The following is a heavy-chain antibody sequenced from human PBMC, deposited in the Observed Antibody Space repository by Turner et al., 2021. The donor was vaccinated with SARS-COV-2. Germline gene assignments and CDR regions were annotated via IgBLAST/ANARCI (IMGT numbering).Heavy chain of an antibody. CDR1: GGSFSGYY. CDR3: ARGGGYSYGALDY. D-gene: IGHD5-18*01. CDR2: INHSGST. J-gene: IGHJ4*02. Sequence: QVQLQQWGAGLLKPSETRSLTCAVYGGSFSGYYWSWIRQPPGKGLEWIGEINHSGSTNYNPSLKSRVTISVDTSKNQFSLNLSSVTAADTAVYYCARGGGYSYGALDYWGQGTLVTVSS. V-gene: IGHV4-34*01.